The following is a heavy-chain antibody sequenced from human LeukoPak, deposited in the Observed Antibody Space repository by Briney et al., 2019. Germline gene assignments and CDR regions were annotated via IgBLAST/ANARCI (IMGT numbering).Heavy chain of an antibody. CDR2: VNRDGSET. J-gene: IGHJ6*02. Sequence: QVGGSLRLSCAASGLTLSNHWMTWVRQVPGRGPEWVANVNRDGSETYYLDSVKGRFTISRDNAKNSLYLQMNSLRAEDTALYYCVRNNAMDVWGQGTTVIVSS. CDR3: VRNNAMDV. V-gene: IGHV3-7*03. CDR1: GLTLSNHW. D-gene: IGHD2-8*01.